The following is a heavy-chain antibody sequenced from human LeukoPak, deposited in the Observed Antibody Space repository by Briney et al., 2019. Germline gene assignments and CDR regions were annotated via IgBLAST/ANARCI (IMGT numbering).Heavy chain of an antibody. CDR3: ARDPGNSSGYYFDY. Sequence: GRSLRLSCAASGFTFSSYGMHWVRQAPGKGLEWVAVIWYDGSNKYYADSVKGRFTTSRDNSKNTLYLQMNSLRAEDTAVYYCARDPGNSSGYYFDYWGQGTLVTVSS. V-gene: IGHV3-33*01. D-gene: IGHD3-22*01. CDR2: IWYDGSNK. J-gene: IGHJ4*02. CDR1: GFTFSSYG.